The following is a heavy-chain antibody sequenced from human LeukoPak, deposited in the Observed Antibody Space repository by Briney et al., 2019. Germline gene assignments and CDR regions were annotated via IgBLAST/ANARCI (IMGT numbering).Heavy chain of an antibody. CDR2: IYYSGST. V-gene: IGHV4-59*01. CDR1: GGSISSYY. J-gene: IGHJ4*02. Sequence: SETLSLTCTVSGGSISSYYWSWIRQPPGKGLEWIGYIYYSGSTNYNPSLKSRVTISVDTSKNQFSLKLSSVTAADTAVYYCARSSGWTKYYFDYWGQGTLVTVSS. D-gene: IGHD6-19*01. CDR3: ARSSGWTKYYFDY.